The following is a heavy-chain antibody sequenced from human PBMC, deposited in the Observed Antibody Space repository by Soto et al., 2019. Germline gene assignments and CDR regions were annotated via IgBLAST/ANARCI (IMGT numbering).Heavy chain of an antibody. Sequence: GASVKVSCKTSGDTFTSYDINWVRQATGQGLEWMGWMNPNTGNTGYAQQFQGRVTMTRNTSISTAYMELSSLRSEDTAVYYCARGLRDCSGGSCYVWLDPWXQGTLVTVSS. CDR2: MNPNTGNT. CDR3: ARGLRDCSGGSCYVWLDP. V-gene: IGHV1-8*01. J-gene: IGHJ5*02. D-gene: IGHD2-15*01. CDR1: GDTFTSYD.